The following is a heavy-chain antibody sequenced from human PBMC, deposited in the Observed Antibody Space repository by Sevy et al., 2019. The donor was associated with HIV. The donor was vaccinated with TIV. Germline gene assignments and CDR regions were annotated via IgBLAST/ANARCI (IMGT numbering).Heavy chain of an antibody. J-gene: IGHJ5*02. V-gene: IGHV3-30*18. CDR1: GFNFSPYA. Sequence: GGSLRLSCAASGFNFSPYAMHWVRQAPGKGLEWVAVISSDGRKKNFADSVKGRFIISRDNSKNTMSLQMNSLRLEGTAVYFCAKEGYYYDSRSSDWFDPWGQGSLVTVSS. CDR3: AKEGYYYDSRSSDWFDP. CDR2: ISSDGRKK. D-gene: IGHD3-22*01.